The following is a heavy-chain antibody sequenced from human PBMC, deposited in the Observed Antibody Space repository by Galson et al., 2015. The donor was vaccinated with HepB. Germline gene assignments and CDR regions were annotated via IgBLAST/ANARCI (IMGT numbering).Heavy chain of an antibody. CDR2: TYYRSKWYN. J-gene: IGHJ6*02. Sequence: CAISGDSVSSNSAAWNWIRQSPSRGLEWLGRTYYRSKWYNDYAVSVKSRITINPDTSKNQFSLQLNSVTPEDTAVYYCARADRGDIVVVPAGTGNYYYYYGMDVWGQGTTVTVSS. CDR3: ARADRGDIVVVPAGTGNYYYYYGMDV. V-gene: IGHV6-1*01. CDR1: GDSVSSNSAA. D-gene: IGHD2-2*01.